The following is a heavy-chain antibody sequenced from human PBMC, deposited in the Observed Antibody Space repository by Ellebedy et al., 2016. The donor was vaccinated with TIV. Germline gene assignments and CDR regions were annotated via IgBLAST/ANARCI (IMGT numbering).Heavy chain of an antibody. CDR3: ARGYGGCSGGSCNPEGGSSYGMDG. J-gene: IGHJ6*02. Sequence: SETLSLXXAVYGGSFSGYYWSWIRQPPGKGLEWIGEINHSGSTNYNPSLKSRVTISVDTSKNQFSLKLSSVTAADTAVYYCARGYGGCSGGSCNPEGGSSYGMDGWGQGTTVTVSS. D-gene: IGHD2-15*01. CDR2: INHSGST. CDR1: GGSFSGYY. V-gene: IGHV4-34*01.